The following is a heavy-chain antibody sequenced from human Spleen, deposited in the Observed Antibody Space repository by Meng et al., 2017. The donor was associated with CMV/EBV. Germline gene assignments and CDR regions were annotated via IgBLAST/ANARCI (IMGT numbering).Heavy chain of an antibody. Sequence: SETLSLTCTISGGSISSYYWSWIRQPPGKGLEWIGHIHYSGSTNYHPSLKSRVTVSADTSKNQFSLKLRSVTAADTAVYYCAIGGRYDASARYYLDAYDIWGQGTVVTVSS. D-gene: IGHD3-22*01. CDR3: AIGGRYDASARYYLDAYDI. CDR1: GGSISSYY. CDR2: IHYSGST. V-gene: IGHV4-59*01. J-gene: IGHJ3*02.